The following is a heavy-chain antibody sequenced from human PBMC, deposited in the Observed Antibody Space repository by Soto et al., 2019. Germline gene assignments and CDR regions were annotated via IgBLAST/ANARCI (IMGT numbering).Heavy chain of an antibody. V-gene: IGHV1-18*01. Sequence: QVQLVQSGAEVKKPGASVKVSCKASGYTFTSYGISWVRQAPGQGLERMGWISAYNGNTNYAPELQGRFTMTTKTSTSTAYMELRSMRSDDTAVYYCAADRGIAAAPWGEGALVSVSS. CDR1: GYTFTSYG. D-gene: IGHD6-13*01. CDR3: AADRGIAAAP. J-gene: IGHJ4*02. CDR2: ISAYNGNT.